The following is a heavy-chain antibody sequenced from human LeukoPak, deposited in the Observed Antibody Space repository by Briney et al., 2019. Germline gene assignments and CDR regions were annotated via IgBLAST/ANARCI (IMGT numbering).Heavy chain of an antibody. Sequence: SVKVSCKASGVSYSTSAISWVRQAPGQGLEWMGGTIPGFGSANYAQSFKGRVTITTDEPTSTAYMELTSLRYEDTAVYYCATEGYDLGTFFLDCWGQGTLVTVSS. CDR1: GVSYSTSA. CDR3: ATEGYDLGTFFLDC. CDR2: TIPGFGSA. J-gene: IGHJ4*02. D-gene: IGHD3-10*01. V-gene: IGHV1-69*05.